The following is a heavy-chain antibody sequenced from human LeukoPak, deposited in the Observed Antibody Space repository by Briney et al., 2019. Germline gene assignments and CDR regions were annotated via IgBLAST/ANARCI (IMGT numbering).Heavy chain of an antibody. CDR2: IIPILGIA. J-gene: IGHJ6*02. V-gene: IGHV1-69*04. D-gene: IGHD2-2*01. CDR1: GGTFSSYA. Sequence: SVKVSCKASGGTFSSYAISWVRQAPGQGLEWVGRIIPILGIANYAQKFQGRVTITADKSTSTAYMELSSLRSEDTAVYYCASSEYAIVVPAAEVNYYGMDVWGQGTTVTVSS. CDR3: ASSEYAIVVPAAEVNYYGMDV.